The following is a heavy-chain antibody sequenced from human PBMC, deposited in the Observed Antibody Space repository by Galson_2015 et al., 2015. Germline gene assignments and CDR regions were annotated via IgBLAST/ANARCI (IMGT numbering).Heavy chain of an antibody. Sequence: LRLSCAASGFTFSSYAMSWLRQAPGEGLEWVSAISGSGGGTYYADSVKGRFTISRDNSKNTLYLQMSSLRAEDTAVYYCANSGSGSGLYYYYMDVWGKGTPVTVSS. CDR2: ISGSGGGT. CDR1: GFTFSSYA. J-gene: IGHJ6*03. CDR3: ANSGSGSGLYYYYMDV. V-gene: IGHV3-23*01. D-gene: IGHD3-10*01.